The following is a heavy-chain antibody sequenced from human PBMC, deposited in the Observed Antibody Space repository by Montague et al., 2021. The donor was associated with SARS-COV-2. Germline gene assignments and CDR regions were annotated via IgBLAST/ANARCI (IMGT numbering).Heavy chain of an antibody. CDR3: ARAAQKQYVLLWFGELLHDAFDI. D-gene: IGHD3-10*01. V-gene: IGHV3-30-3*01. CDR2: ISYDGSNK. CDR1: GFTFSSYA. J-gene: IGHJ3*02. Sequence: SLRLSCAASGFTFSSYAMHWVRQAPGKGLEWVAVISYDGSNKYYADSVKGRFTISRDDSKNTLYLQMNSLRAEGAAVYYCARAAQKQYVLLWFGELLHDAFDIWGQGTMVTVSS.